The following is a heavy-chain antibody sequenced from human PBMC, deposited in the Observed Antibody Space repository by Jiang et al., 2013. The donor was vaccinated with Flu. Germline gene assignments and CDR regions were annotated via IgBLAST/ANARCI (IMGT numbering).Heavy chain of an antibody. CDR1: GGSISTYY. V-gene: IGHV4-59*01. Sequence: GSGLVKPSETLSLTCTVSGGSISTYYWSWIRQPPGKGLEWIGYIYYSGSTKYNPSLKSRVTISVDTSKNQFSLKLSSVTAADTAVYYCARDLFTIFGESYMDVWGKGTTVSVSS. J-gene: IGHJ6*03. CDR3: ARDLFTIFGESYMDV. CDR2: IYYSGST. D-gene: IGHD3-3*01.